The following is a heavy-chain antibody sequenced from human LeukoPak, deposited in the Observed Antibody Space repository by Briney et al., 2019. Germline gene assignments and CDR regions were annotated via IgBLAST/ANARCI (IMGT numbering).Heavy chain of an antibody. D-gene: IGHD3-10*01. CDR1: GFTFSTYG. CDR3: ARALYGSGSYSTY. J-gene: IGHJ4*02. V-gene: IGHV3-11*05. CDR2: ISDSSDFT. Sequence: GGSLRLSCAASGFTFSTYGMTWIRQAPGKGLEWVSYISDSSDFTAYSDSVEGRFTISRDNARNSLYLQMNSLRAEDTAVYYCARALYGSGSYSTYWGQGTLVTVSS.